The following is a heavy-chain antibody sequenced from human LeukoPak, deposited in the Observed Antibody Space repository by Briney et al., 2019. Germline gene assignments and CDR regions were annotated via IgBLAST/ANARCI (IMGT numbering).Heavy chain of an antibody. J-gene: IGHJ4*02. CDR2: TWYDGSNK. CDR1: GFTFSSYG. D-gene: IGHD3-22*01. Sequence: GRSLRLSCAASGFTFSSYGMHWVRQAPGKGLEWVAVTWYDGSNKYYADSVKGRFTISRDNSKNTLYLQMNSLRAEDTAVYYCARELGNDSSGYYYYWGQGTLVTVSS. V-gene: IGHV3-33*01. CDR3: ARELGNDSSGYYYY.